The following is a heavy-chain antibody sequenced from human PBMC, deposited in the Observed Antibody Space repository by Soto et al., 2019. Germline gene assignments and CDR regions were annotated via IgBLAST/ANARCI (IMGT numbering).Heavy chain of an antibody. V-gene: IGHV1-24*01. CDR2: FKPEDGET. CDR3: TTSLELPLGTDV. J-gene: IGHJ6*02. D-gene: IGHD1-7*01. CDR1: GYTLTELS. Sequence: GASVKVSCKVSGYTLTELSMHWVRQAPGKGLEWMGSFKPEDGETIYTQTFQGRLTLTGDTSTDTANMELSRLRSEDTAVYYCTTSLELPLGTDVWGQGTTVTVSS.